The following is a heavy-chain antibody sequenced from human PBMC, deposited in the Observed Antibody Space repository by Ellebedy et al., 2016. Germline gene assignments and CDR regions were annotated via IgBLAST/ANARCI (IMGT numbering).Heavy chain of an antibody. CDR1: GFSFSDYY. V-gene: IGHV3-11*06. D-gene: IGHD3-16*01. J-gene: IGHJ3*01. Sequence: GESLKISCAASGFSFSDYYMTWIRQNSGKGLEWLSYISSSGTYIKYADSLKGRFTISRDNAKNSLYLQMSSLRGADTAVYYCARGLGVRQNDALDLWGQGTMVTVSS. CDR3: ARGLGVRQNDALDL. CDR2: ISSSGTYI.